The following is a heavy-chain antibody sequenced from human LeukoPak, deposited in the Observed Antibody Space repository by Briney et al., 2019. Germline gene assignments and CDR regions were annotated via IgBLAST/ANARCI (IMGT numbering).Heavy chain of an antibody. V-gene: IGHV4-34*01. Sequence: SETLSLTCAVYGGPFSGYYWSWIRQPPGKGLEWIGEINHSGSTNYNPSLKSRVTISVDTSKNQFSLKLSSVTAADTAVYYCASGPRSIAAAGNWFDPWGQGTLVTVSS. D-gene: IGHD6-13*01. CDR3: ASGPRSIAAAGNWFDP. CDR1: GGPFSGYY. CDR2: INHSGST. J-gene: IGHJ5*02.